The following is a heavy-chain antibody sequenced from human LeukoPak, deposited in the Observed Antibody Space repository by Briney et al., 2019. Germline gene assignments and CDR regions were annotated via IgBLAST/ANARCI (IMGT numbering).Heavy chain of an antibody. CDR3: AREVDYYDSSGYYYVSWFDP. Sequence: GGSLRLSCAASGFTFSSYSMNWVRQAPGEGLEWVSSISSSRSYIYYADSVKGRFTISRDNAKNSLYLQMNSLRAEDTAVYYCAREVDYYDSSGYYYVSWFDPWGQGTLVTVSS. CDR2: ISSSRSYI. D-gene: IGHD3-22*01. CDR1: GFTFSSYS. V-gene: IGHV3-21*01. J-gene: IGHJ5*02.